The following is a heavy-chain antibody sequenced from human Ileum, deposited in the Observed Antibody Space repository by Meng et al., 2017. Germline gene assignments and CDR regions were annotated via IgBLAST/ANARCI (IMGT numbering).Heavy chain of an antibody. CDR1: GASLSTGGYY. CDR3: TRGGFGYSVPFDF. Sequence: QVQLQESGPGLVKPSQTLSLTCSVSGASLSTGGYYWGWIRQQPGKGLEWIGYSYYDGSSYYNPSLKSRPIISLDASKSQFSLRLTSMTAADTAIYYCTRGGFGYSVPFDFWGQGTLVTVSS. D-gene: IGHD5/OR15-5a*01. V-gene: IGHV4-31*03. CDR2: SYYDGSS. J-gene: IGHJ4*02.